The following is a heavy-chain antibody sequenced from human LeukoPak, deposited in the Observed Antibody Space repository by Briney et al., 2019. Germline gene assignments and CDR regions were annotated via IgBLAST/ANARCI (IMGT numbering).Heavy chain of an antibody. CDR2: IKQDGSEK. CDR1: GFTFSSFW. CDR3: ATFIATRLDN. V-gene: IGHV3-7*01. J-gene: IGHJ4*02. Sequence: GGSLRLSCAASGFTFSSFWMSWVRQAPGKGLEWVANIKQDGSEKYYVDSVKGRFTISRDNSKNTLNLQMNNLGTEDTAVYYCATFIATRLDNWGQGILVTVSS. D-gene: IGHD2-15*01.